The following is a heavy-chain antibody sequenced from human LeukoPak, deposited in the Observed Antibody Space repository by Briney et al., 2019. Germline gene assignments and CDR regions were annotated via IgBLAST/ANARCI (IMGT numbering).Heavy chain of an antibody. CDR2: IYYSGIT. V-gene: IGHV4-59*02. CDR3: AREGIVRTYDQ. Sequence: SETLSLTCTVSGDSVSSYYWYWFRQPPGKELEWIACIYYSGITHYNPSLKSRVTISLDTSKNQFSLRLSSVTAADTAVYYCAREGIVRTYDQWGQGTLVTVSS. D-gene: IGHD2/OR15-2a*01. J-gene: IGHJ4*02. CDR1: GDSVSSYY.